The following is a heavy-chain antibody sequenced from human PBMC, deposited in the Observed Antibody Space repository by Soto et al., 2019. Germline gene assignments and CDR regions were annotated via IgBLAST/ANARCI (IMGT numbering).Heavy chain of an antibody. Sequence: EVQLVESGGGLVQPGGPLRLSCAASGFTFSSYSMNWVRQAPGKGLEWVSYISSSSSTIYYADSVKGRFTISRDNAKNSLYLQMNSLRAEDTAVYYCASVNIVVVPAAIGGWFDPWGQGTLVTVSS. V-gene: IGHV3-48*01. J-gene: IGHJ5*02. CDR1: GFTFSSYS. D-gene: IGHD2-2*01. CDR3: ASVNIVVVPAAIGGWFDP. CDR2: ISSSSSTI.